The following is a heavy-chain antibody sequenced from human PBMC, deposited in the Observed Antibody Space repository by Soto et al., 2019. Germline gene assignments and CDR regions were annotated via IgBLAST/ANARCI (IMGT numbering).Heavy chain of an antibody. CDR3: ASSHIEAAPYGMDV. Sequence: QVQLVQSGAEVKKPGASVKVSCKASGYTFTSYAMHWVRQAPGHRLEWMGWINAGNGNTKYSQKLQGRVTITRDTSASTAYMEMRSLRSEDTAVYYCASSHIEAAPYGMDVWGQGTTVTVSS. D-gene: IGHD6-13*01. CDR1: GYTFTSYA. CDR2: INAGNGNT. V-gene: IGHV1-3*01. J-gene: IGHJ6*02.